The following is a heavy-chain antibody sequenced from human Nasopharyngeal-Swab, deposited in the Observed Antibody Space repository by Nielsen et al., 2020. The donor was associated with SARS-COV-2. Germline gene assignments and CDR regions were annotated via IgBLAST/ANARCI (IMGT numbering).Heavy chain of an antibody. CDR1: GFTVSSNY. Sequence: GESLKLSCAASGFTVSSNYMAWVRQAPGKGLEWVSMIDATAKTFYADSVKGRFTISRDKSKNTVYFQMNGLRVEDTAVYFCAREGEYGLSGVTRHYYNMELWGQGTTVTVSS. V-gene: IGHV3-66*01. D-gene: IGHD3-3*01. J-gene: IGHJ6*02. CDR3: AREGEYGLSGVTRHYYNMEL. CDR2: IDATAKT.